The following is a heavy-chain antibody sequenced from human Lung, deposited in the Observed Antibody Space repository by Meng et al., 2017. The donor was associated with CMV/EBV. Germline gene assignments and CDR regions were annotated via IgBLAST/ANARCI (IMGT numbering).Heavy chain of an antibody. Sequence: LVQSGAEGTKPGASVKVSCKASGYTFTNSYIHWVRQDPSKGFEWMGWNSPYIGNTNYAKRFKGKLTLTTDTSTDTAYMELRSLSPDDTAIYYCARDRGQYTVVVVADRGFDPWGQGTLVTVSS. D-gene: IGHD2-21*01. CDR1: GYTFTNSY. V-gene: IGHV1-18*04. J-gene: IGHJ5*02. CDR3: ARDRGQYTVVVVADRGFDP. CDR2: NSPYIGNT.